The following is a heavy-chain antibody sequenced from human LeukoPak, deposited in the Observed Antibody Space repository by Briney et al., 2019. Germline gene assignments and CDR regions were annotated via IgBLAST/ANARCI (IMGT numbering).Heavy chain of an antibody. CDR2: ISGSGGST. D-gene: IGHD3-3*01. CDR3: AKARRGGFWRGYLAMAV. V-gene: IGHV3-23*01. Sequence: PGGSLRLSCAASGFTFSSYAMSWVRQAPGKGLEWVSAISGSGGSTYYADSVKGRFTISRDNSKNTLYLQMNSLRAEDTAVYYCAKARRGGFWRGYLAMAVWGKGTTVTVSS. CDR1: GFTFSSYA. J-gene: IGHJ6*04.